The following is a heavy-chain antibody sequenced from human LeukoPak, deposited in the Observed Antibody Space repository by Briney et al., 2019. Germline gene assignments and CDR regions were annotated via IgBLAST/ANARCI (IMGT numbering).Heavy chain of an antibody. D-gene: IGHD2-2*02. CDR1: GGSISSYY. CDR3: ARDNCSSTSCYNNYFDY. Sequence: SETLSLTCTVSGGSISSYYWSWIRQPAGKGLEWIGRIYPSGSTNYNPSLKSRVTMSVDTSKNQFSLKLSSVTAANTAVYYCARDNCSSTSCYNNYFDYWGQGTLVTVSS. J-gene: IGHJ4*02. CDR2: IYPSGST. V-gene: IGHV4-4*07.